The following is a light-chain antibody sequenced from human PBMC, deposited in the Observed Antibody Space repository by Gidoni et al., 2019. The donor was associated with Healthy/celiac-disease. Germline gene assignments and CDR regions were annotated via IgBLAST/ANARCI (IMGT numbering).Light chain of an antibody. V-gene: IGLV1-40*01. CDR2: GNS. Sequence: SVLTQPPSVSRAPGQRVTISCTGSSSNIVAGYDVHGYQQLPGTAPKLLIYGNSNRPSGVPDRFSGSKSGTSASLAITGLQAEDEADYCCQSYDSSLSGRVVFGGGTKLTVL. CDR1: SSNIVAGYD. J-gene: IGLJ2*01. CDR3: QSYDSSLSGRVV.